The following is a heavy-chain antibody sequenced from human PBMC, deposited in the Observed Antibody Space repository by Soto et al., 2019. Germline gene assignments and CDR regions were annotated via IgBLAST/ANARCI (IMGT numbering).Heavy chain of an antibody. CDR1: GYTFTSYG. V-gene: IGHV1-18*01. CDR3: ARAQPYYDILTGYYNVGDYYYGMGV. J-gene: IGHJ6*02. D-gene: IGHD3-9*01. CDR2: ISAYNGNT. Sequence: ASVKVSCKASGYTFTSYGISWVRQAPGQGLEWMGWISAYNGNTNYAQKLQGRVTMTTDTSTSTAYMELRSLRSDDTAVYYCARAQPYYDILTGYYNVGDYYYGMGVWGQGTTVTVSS.